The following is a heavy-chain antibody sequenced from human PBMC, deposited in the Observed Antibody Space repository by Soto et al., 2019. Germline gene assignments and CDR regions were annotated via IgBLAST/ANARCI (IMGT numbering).Heavy chain of an antibody. CDR3: ARGGGSRYTY. J-gene: IGHJ4*02. D-gene: IGHD5-18*01. V-gene: IGHV4-34*01. Sequence: SETLSLTCAVYGGSFSGYYWSWIRQPPGKGLEWIGEINHSGSTNYNPSLKSRVTISVDTSKNQFSLKLSSVTAADTAVYYCARGGGSRYTYCGQRNLVIGSS. CDR2: INHSGST. CDR1: GGSFSGYY.